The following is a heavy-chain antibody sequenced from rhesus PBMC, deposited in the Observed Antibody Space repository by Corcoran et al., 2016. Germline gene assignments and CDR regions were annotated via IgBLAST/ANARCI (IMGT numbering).Heavy chain of an antibody. CDR3: AREGAAEGVQFDY. CDR2: KRNKAKGITA. D-gene: IGHD5-24*01. J-gene: IGHJ4*01. V-gene: IGHV3-116*01. CDR1: GFTFSDYY. Sequence: EVQLVESGGGLVQPGGSLSVSCAASGFTFSDYYMQWVRQAPGKGPEWVDLKRNKAKGITAEKDAAKKGRFTSSRNESKSIARLKMNSQKTEDTALYYCAREGAAEGVQFDYWGQGVLVTVSS.